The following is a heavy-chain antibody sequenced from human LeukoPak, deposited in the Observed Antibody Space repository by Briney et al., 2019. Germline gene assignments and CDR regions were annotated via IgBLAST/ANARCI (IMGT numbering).Heavy chain of an antibody. J-gene: IGHJ4*02. CDR2: IYYTGST. V-gene: IGHV4-39*01. Sequence: SETLSLTCTVSGDSISSSSYYWGWIRQPPGKGLEWIGSIYYTGSTHYNPSLKSRVTISLDTSKNQFSLKLSSVAAADTAVYYCASYTTVTSHFDYWGQGILVTVSS. CDR1: GDSISSSSYY. CDR3: ASYTTVTSHFDY. D-gene: IGHD4-17*01.